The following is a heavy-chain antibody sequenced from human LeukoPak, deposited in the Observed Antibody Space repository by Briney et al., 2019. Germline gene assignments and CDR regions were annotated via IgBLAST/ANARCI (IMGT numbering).Heavy chain of an antibody. J-gene: IGHJ4*02. V-gene: IGHV4-4*02. Sequence: PSETLSLTCGVSGGSISSNNWWSWVRQPPRQGLVWMGESYHSGRANYNPSLMNRLAKSVEESKNQLSLNLISVTAADTAVYYCARDVGTALVTGDYWGQGTLVTVSS. D-gene: IGHD5-18*01. CDR3: ARDVGTALVTGDY. CDR1: GGSISSNNW. CDR2: SYHSGRA.